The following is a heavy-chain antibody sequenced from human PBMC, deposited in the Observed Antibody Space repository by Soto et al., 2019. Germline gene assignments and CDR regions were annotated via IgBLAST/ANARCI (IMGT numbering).Heavy chain of an antibody. CDR2: ISYDGSNK. V-gene: IGHV3-30*18. Sequence: SGGSLRLSCAASGFTFSSYGMHWVRQAPGKGLEWVAVISYDGSNKYYADSVKGRFTISRDNSKNTLYLQMNSLRAEDTAVYYCAKAAGQWLVGVPFDYWGQGTLVTVSS. J-gene: IGHJ4*02. CDR1: GFTFSSYG. CDR3: AKAAGQWLVGVPFDY. D-gene: IGHD6-19*01.